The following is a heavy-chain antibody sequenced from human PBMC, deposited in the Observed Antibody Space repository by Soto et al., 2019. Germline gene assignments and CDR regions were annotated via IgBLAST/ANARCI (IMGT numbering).Heavy chain of an antibody. CDR3: ARENFKTWNPTDSGMDV. J-gene: IGHJ6*02. CDR1: GGTYGSDT. D-gene: IGHD1-1*01. V-gene: IGHV1-69*06. CDR2: ITPMLGKA. Sequence: QVQLVQSGAEVKKPGSSAKVSCQASGGTYGSDTISWVRQAPGQGLEWVGGITPMLGKADCAHKFQGRVTITADKSTSRAYMELTSLSSEDMAMYYCARENFKTWNPTDSGMDVWGQGTVVTVSS.